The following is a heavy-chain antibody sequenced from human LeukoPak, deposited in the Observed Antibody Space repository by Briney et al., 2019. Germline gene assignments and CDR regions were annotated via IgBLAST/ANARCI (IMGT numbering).Heavy chain of an antibody. J-gene: IGHJ4*02. CDR2: INPNSGGT. CDR1: GYTFTGYY. V-gene: IGHV1-2*02. D-gene: IGHD6-6*01. Sequence: ASVKVSCKASGYTFTGYYMHWVRQAPGQGLEWMGWINPNSGGTNYAQKFQGRVTTTRDTSISTAYMELSRLRSDDTAVYYCARAAIESIAAQLADYWGQGTLVTVSS. CDR3: ARAAIESIAAQLADY.